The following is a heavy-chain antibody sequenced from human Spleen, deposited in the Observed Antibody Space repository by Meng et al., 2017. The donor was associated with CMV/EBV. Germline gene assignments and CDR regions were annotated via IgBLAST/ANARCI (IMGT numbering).Heavy chain of an antibody. CDR1: GDSISSGSFY. J-gene: IGHJ6*02. Sequence: SETLSLTCTVSGDSISSGSFYWSWIRQPPGKGLEWIGHIYFTGSTKYNPSLKSRVTMSVDTSKNEFSLKLSSVTAADTAVYYCARRSYSYYGMDVWGPGSTVTVSS. CDR2: IYFTGST. V-gene: IGHV4-61*01. D-gene: IGHD2-21*01. CDR3: ARRSYSYYGMDV.